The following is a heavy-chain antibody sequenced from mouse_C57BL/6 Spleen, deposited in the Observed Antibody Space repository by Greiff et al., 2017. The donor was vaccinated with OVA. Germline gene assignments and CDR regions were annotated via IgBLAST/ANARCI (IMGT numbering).Heavy chain of an antibody. V-gene: IGHV1-82*01. CDR3: ARLEYDLHY. CDR2: IYPGDGDT. D-gene: IGHD2-4*01. Sequence: VQLQQSGPELVKPGASVKISCKASGYAFSSSWMNWVKQRPGKGLEWIGRIYPGDGDTNYNGKCKGKATLTADKSSSTAYMQLSSLTSEDSAVYFCARLEYDLHYWGQGTTLTVSS. J-gene: IGHJ2*01. CDR1: GYAFSSSW.